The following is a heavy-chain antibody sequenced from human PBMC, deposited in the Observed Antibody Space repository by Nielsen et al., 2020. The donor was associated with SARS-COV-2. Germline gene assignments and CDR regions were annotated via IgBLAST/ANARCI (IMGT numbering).Heavy chain of an antibody. Sequence: GESLKISCAASGFTFSSYGMHWVRQAPGKGLEWVAVISYDGSNKYYADSVKGRFTISRDNSKNSLYLQMNSLMTDDSALYYCAKDIGTFRFTGMDVGGQGTTVTVSS. V-gene: IGHV3-30*18. CDR3: AKDIGTFRFTGMDV. D-gene: IGHD3-3*01. CDR1: GFTFSSYG. J-gene: IGHJ6*02. CDR2: ISYDGSNK.